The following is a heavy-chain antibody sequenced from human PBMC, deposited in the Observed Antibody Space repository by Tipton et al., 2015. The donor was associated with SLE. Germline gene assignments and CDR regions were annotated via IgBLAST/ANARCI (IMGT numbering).Heavy chain of an antibody. D-gene: IGHD3-3*01. CDR1: GFTFSSYS. CDR3: ARESDFWSGYKNWFDS. J-gene: IGHJ5*01. Sequence: SLRLSCAASGFTFSSYSMNWVRQAPGKGLEWVSYISSSSNTKYYADSVKGRFTISRDNSKNTLYLQMNSLRVEDTAMYFCARESDFWSGYKNWFDSWGQGTLVTVAS. V-gene: IGHV3-48*01. CDR2: ISSSSNTK.